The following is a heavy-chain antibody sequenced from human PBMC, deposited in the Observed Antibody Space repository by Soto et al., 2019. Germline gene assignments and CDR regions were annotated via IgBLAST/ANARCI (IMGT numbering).Heavy chain of an antibody. J-gene: IGHJ6*02. CDR3: ARDRRLERYYYYGMDV. CDR1: GGSISSYY. Sequence: SETLSLTCTVSGGSISSYYWSWIRQPPGKGLEWIGYIYYSGSTNYNPSLKSRVTISVDTSKNQFSLKLSSVAAADTAVYYCARDRRLERYYYYGMDVWGQGTTVTVSS. D-gene: IGHD1-1*01. V-gene: IGHV4-59*01. CDR2: IYYSGST.